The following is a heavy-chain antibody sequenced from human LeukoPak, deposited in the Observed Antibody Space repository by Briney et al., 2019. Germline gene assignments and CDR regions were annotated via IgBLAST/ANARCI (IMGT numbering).Heavy chain of an antibody. CDR1: GGPISSYY. CDR3: ARALYYYDSSGYYYFDY. CDR2: IYYCGST. V-gene: IGHV4-59*01. D-gene: IGHD3-22*01. Sequence: SETLSLTCTVSGGPISSYYWSWIRQPPGKGLEWIGYIYYCGSTNYNPSLESRVTISVDTSKNQFSLKLSSVTAADTAVYYCARALYYYDSSGYYYFDYWGQGTLVTVSS. J-gene: IGHJ4*02.